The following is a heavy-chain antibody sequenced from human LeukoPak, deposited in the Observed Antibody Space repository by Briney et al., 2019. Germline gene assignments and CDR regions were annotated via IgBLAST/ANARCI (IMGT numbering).Heavy chain of an antibody. V-gene: IGHV3-21*04. CDR2: ISSNVNKM. CDR3: AKVSPLGYGDYGQFDP. CDR1: GFTFSSHT. Sequence: PGGSLRLSCAASGFTFSSHTMNWVRQAPGKGLEWVSCISSNVNKMYYAESVRGRFTVSRDNAGNSLSLQMDSLRAEDTAVYYCAKVSPLGYGDYGQFDPWGQGTLVTVSS. D-gene: IGHD4-17*01. J-gene: IGHJ5*02.